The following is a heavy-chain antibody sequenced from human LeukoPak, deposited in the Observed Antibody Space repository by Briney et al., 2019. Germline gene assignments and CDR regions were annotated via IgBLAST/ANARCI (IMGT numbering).Heavy chain of an antibody. Sequence: GGSLRLSCAASGYTFTSYYMHWVRQAPGQGLEWMGIINPSGGSTSYAQKFQGRVTMTRDTSTSTVYMELCSLSSEDTAVYYCARGGRERYSSGWTDAFDIWGQGTMVTVSS. CDR3: ARGGRERYSSGWTDAFDI. CDR1: GYTFTSYY. CDR2: INPSGGST. D-gene: IGHD6-19*01. J-gene: IGHJ3*02. V-gene: IGHV1-46*01.